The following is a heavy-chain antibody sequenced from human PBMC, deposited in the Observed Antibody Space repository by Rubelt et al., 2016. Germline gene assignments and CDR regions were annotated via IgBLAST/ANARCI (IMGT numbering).Heavy chain of an antibody. D-gene: IGHD4-23*01. Sequence: VRQAPGKGLEWVAVISYDGSNKYYADSVKGRFTISRDNSKNTLYLQMNSLRAEDTAVYYCAREPGYGGNSWGWFDPWGQGTLVTVSS. CDR2: ISYDGSNK. V-gene: IGHV3-30*04. CDR3: AREPGYGGNSWGWFDP. J-gene: IGHJ5*02.